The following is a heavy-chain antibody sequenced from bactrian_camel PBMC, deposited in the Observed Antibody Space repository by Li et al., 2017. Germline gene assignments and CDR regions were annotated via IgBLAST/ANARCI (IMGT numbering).Heavy chain of an antibody. J-gene: IGHJ4*01. Sequence: VQLVESGGGLVQAGRSLRLSCTASGLTLATYTMGWFRQAPGEEFDLVACFSWRGSSTYYADSVTDRFTVSRDNAKNTLYLQMNSLNPDDTAVYYCAADRGAGSWFGFEYKYWGQGTQVTVS. CDR1: GLTLATYT. CDR3: AADRGAGSWFGFEYKY. D-gene: IGHD6*01. CDR2: FSWRGSST. V-gene: IGHV3S60*01.